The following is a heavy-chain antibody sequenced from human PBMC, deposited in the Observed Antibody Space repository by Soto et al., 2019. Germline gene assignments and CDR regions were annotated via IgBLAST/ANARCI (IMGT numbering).Heavy chain of an antibody. CDR1: GFTLDDSA. CDR2: ISWNSNII. V-gene: IGHV3-9*01. D-gene: IGHD2-15*01. Sequence: EVQLVESGVGLVQHGRSLRLACSASGFTLDDSAMHWVRRVPGKCLEWVSSISWNSNIIGYADSVKGRFTISRDNAKNSLYLQMNSLRPEDTALYYCAKGGPDGFCRGGRCYFDYWGQGTLVTVSS. J-gene: IGHJ4*02. CDR3: AKGGPDGFCRGGRCYFDY.